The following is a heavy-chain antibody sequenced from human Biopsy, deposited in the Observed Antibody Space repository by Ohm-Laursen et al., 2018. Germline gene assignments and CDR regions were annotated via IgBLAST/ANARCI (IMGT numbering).Heavy chain of an antibody. CDR3: ARGRRHCSGTCSRWYFDL. J-gene: IGHJ2*01. CDR1: GYTFTAFS. CDR2: INPKSGGT. Sequence: SVKVSCKPSGYTFTAFSVHWLRQAPGQGLEWMGWINPKSGGTDYPQNFQGRVSMTRDTSISTAYMDLSRLRSDDTAVYYCARGRRHCSGTCSRWYFDLWGRGTLVTVSS. V-gene: IGHV1-2*02. D-gene: IGHD2-2*01.